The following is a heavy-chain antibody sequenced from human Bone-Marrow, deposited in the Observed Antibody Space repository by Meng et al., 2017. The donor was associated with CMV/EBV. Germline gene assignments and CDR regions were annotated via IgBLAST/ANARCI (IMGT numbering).Heavy chain of an antibody. J-gene: IGHJ4*02. Sequence: SLKISCAAPGFTFSDYYMSWIRQAPGKGLEWVSYISSSGSTIYYADSVKSRFTISRDNAENSLYLQMNSLRAEDTAVYYCARDYCSSTRCYTGFDYWDQGTLVTVSS. V-gene: IGHV3-11*04. CDR3: ARDYCSSTRCYTGFDY. CDR1: GFTFSDYY. CDR2: ISSSGSTI. D-gene: IGHD2-2*02.